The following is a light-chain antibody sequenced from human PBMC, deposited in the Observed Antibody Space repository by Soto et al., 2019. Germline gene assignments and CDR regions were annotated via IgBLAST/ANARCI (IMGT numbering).Light chain of an antibody. Sequence: QAVVTQPPSVSGAPGQRVTISCTGNNSNLGAGYDVHWYQQLPGAAPKLVIFGNRNRPSGVPERFSGSKSGTSASLAITGLQAEDEADYYCCSYADNNDYVFGTGTKLTVL. CDR2: GNR. CDR3: CSYADNNDYV. J-gene: IGLJ1*01. CDR1: NSNLGAGYD. V-gene: IGLV1-40*01.